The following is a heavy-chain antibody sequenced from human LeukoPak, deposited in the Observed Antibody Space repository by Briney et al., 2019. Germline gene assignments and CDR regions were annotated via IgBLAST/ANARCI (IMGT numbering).Heavy chain of an antibody. Sequence: GASVKVSCKASGYTFTAFYMHWVRQAPGQGLEWMGWFNPNSGGTEYAQKFEGRVTMTRDTSISTVYMELNMLRSDDTAVYYCAREETSITTRPWYWGQGTLVTVSS. CDR2: FNPNSGGT. CDR1: GYTFTAFY. J-gene: IGHJ4*02. CDR3: AREETSITTRPWY. D-gene: IGHD6-6*01. V-gene: IGHV1-2*02.